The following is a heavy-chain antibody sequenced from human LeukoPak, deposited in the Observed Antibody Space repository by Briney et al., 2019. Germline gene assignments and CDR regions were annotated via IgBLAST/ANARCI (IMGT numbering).Heavy chain of an antibody. V-gene: IGHV3-48*01. Sequence: GGSLRLSCAASGFTFSSYSMNWVRQAPGKGLEWVSYISSSSSTIYFVDSVKGRFTISRDNVKNSLYLQMNSLRAEDTAVYYCARYGSGYYLDYWGQGTLVTVSS. J-gene: IGHJ4*02. CDR3: ARYGSGYYLDY. CDR1: GFTFSSYS. D-gene: IGHD3-22*01. CDR2: ISSSSSTI.